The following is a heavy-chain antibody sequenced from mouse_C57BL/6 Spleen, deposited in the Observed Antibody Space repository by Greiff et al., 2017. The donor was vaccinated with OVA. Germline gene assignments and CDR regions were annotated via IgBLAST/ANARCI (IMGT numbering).Heavy chain of an antibody. CDR3: ARKGIYYGNYDAMDY. V-gene: IGHV8-12*01. D-gene: IGHD2-1*01. CDR2: IYWDDDK. J-gene: IGHJ4*01. Sequence: QVTLKESGPGILQSSQTLSLTCSFSGFSLSTSGMGVSWIRQPSGKGLEWLAHIYWDDDKRYNPSMKSRLTSSKDTSSNQVVLKITSVDTAETATYYGARKGIYYGNYDAMDYWGQGTSVTVSS. CDR1: GFSLSTSGMG.